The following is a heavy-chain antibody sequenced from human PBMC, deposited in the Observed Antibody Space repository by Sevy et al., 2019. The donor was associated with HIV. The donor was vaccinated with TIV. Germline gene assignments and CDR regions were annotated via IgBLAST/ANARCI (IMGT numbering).Heavy chain of an antibody. CDR2: IKSKTDGGTT. Sequence: GGSLRLSCGASAFTFSKAWMSWVRQAPGKGLEWVGRIKSKTDGGTTDYAAPVKGRFTISSDDSKNTLYLQMNSLKSEDTAVYYCITEADYGDXAXDXXGXGTLVTVSS. V-gene: IGHV3-15*01. CDR1: AFTFSKAW. J-gene: IGHJ4*02. CDR3: ITEADYGDXAXDX. D-gene: IGHD4-17*01.